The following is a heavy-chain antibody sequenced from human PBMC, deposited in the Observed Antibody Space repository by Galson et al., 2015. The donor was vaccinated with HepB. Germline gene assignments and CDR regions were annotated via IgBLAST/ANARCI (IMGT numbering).Heavy chain of an antibody. Sequence: SVKVSCKASGYTFTSYDINWVRQATGQGLEWMGWMNPNSGNTGYAQKFQGRVTMTRNTSISTAYMELSSLRSEDTAVYYCARVPPPRYCSSTSCKGDWYFDLWGRGTLVTVSS. J-gene: IGHJ2*01. CDR2: MNPNSGNT. V-gene: IGHV1-8*01. CDR1: GYTFTSYD. CDR3: ARVPPPRYCSSTSCKGDWYFDL. D-gene: IGHD2-2*01.